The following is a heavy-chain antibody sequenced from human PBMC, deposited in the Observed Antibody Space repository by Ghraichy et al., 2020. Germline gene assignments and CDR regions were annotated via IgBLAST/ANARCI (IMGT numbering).Heavy chain of an antibody. J-gene: IGHJ4*02. CDR1: GGSFSGYY. CDR2: INHTGST. V-gene: IGHV4-34*01. Sequence: SETLSLTCAVYGGSFSGYYWSWIRQPPGKGLEWIGEINHTGSTNYNPSLKSRVTISVDTAKNQFPMKLSSVTAADTAGYYCARSLSGSYYVRDYFDYWGQGPLVTVSS. CDR3: ARSLSGSYYVRDYFDY. D-gene: IGHD3-10*01.